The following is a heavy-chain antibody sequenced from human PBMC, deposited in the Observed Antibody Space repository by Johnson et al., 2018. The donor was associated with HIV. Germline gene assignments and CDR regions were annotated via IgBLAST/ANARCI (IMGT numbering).Heavy chain of an antibody. CDR3: AKFRLAAAGVRDAFDI. V-gene: IGHV3-20*04. J-gene: IGHJ3*02. Sequence: VQLVESGGGLVQPGGSLRLSCAASGFTFDDYGMSWVRQAPGKGLEWVSGINWNGGSTGYADSVKGRFTISRDNAKNSLYLQRHSLRAEDTALYYCAKFRLAAAGVRDAFDIWGQGTMVTVSS. CDR1: GFTFDDYG. CDR2: INWNGGST. D-gene: IGHD6-13*01.